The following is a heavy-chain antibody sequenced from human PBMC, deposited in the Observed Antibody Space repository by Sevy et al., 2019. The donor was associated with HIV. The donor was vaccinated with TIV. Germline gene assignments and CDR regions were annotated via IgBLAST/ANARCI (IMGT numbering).Heavy chain of an antibody. CDR2: TYYRSTWHN. CDR3: ARTTSGWFDY. Sequence: SQTLSFTCAISGDSVSSNSVAWNWITQSPSRGLEWLGRTYYRSTWHNDYAVSVKSRITINPDTSKNQFSLQLNSVTPEDTAVYYCARTTSGWFDYWGQGTPVTVSS. D-gene: IGHD6-19*01. CDR1: GDSVSSNSVA. J-gene: IGHJ4*02. V-gene: IGHV6-1*01.